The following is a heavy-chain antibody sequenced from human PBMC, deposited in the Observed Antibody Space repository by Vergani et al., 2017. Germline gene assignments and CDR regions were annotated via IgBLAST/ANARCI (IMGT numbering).Heavy chain of an antibody. D-gene: IGHD3-3*01. V-gene: IGHV4-59*01. Sequence: QVQLQESGPGLVKPSETLSLTCTVSGGSISSYYWSWIRQPPGKGLEWIGYIYYSGSTNYNPSLKSRVTISVDTSKNQFSLKLSSVTAADTAVYYCARWFAGSGYYWMLDYWGQGTLVTVSS. CDR2: IYYSGST. CDR1: GGSISSYY. CDR3: ARWFAGSGYYWMLDY. J-gene: IGHJ4*02.